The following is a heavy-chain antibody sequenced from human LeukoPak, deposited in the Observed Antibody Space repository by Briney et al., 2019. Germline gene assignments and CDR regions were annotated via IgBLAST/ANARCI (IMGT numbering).Heavy chain of an antibody. J-gene: IGHJ6*02. CDR2: IYYSGST. Sequence: SETLSLTCTVSGGSISSYYWSWVRQPPGKGLEWIGYIYYSGSTNYNPSLKSRVTISVDTSKNQFSLKLISVTAADTAVYYCARRHAGMDVWGQGTTVTVSS. V-gene: IGHV4-59*08. CDR3: ARRHAGMDV. CDR1: GGSISSYY.